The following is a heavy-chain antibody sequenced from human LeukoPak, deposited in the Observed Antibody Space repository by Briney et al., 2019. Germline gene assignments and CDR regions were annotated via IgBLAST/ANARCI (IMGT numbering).Heavy chain of an antibody. CDR2: ISSGGSTI. Sequence: GGSLRLSCAASGFTFSDYYMSWIRQAPGKGLEWVSYISSGGSTIYYADSVKGRFTISRDNAKNSLYLQMNSLRAEDTAVYYCARETGTTIYYYYGMDVWGQGTTVTVSS. V-gene: IGHV3-11*01. CDR1: GFTFSDYY. CDR3: ARETGTTIYYYYGMDV. D-gene: IGHD1-1*01. J-gene: IGHJ6*02.